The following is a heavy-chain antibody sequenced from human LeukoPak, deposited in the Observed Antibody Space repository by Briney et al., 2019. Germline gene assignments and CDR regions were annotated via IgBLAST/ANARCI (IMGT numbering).Heavy chain of an antibody. V-gene: IGHV3-7*01. D-gene: IGHD6-19*01. CDR1: GFTFSSYG. Sequence: PGGSLRLSCAASGFTFSSYGMHWVRQAPGKGLEWVANIKQDGSEKYYVDSVKGRFTISRDNAKNSLYLQMNSLRAEDTAVYYCASPIAVAGSHDYWGQGTLVTVSS. J-gene: IGHJ4*02. CDR2: IKQDGSEK. CDR3: ASPIAVAGSHDY.